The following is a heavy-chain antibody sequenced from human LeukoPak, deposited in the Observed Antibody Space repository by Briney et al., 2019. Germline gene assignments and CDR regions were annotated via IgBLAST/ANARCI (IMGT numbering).Heavy chain of an antibody. V-gene: IGHV1-2*02. CDR1: GYTFTNYY. Sequence: ASVKVSCKASGYTFTNYYMHWVLQAPGQVLEWMGWIDPNSGGTNYAQKFQGRVTMTRDTSINTAYMEMSRLRSDDTAVYYCASGGYLILYYYRGVRGKGTTVPIS. CDR3: ASGGYLILYYYRGV. CDR2: IDPNSGGT. D-gene: IGHD1-1*01. J-gene: IGHJ6*03.